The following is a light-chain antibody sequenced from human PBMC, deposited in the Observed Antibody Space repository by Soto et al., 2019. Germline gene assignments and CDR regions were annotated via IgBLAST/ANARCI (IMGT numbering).Light chain of an antibody. CDR3: SSYSSSTVRYV. CDR1: SSDVGSYDF. V-gene: IGLV2-14*01. Sequence: QSVLTQPASVSGSPGQSITMSCTGTSSDVGSYDFVSWYQQHPGKAPKLLIYEVSNRPSGVSARFSGSKSDNTASLTISGLQAADYADYFCSSYSSSTVRYVFGSGTKLTVL. CDR2: EVS. J-gene: IGLJ1*01.